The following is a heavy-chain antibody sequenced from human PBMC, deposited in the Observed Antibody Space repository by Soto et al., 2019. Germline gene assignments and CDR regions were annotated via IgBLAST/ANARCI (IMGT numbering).Heavy chain of an antibody. CDR2: INPSGGST. CDR1: GYTFTSYY. V-gene: IGHV1-46*03. CDR3: AREQSYSSSWNDAFDI. Sequence: QVQLVQSGAEVKKPGASVKVSCKASGYTFTSYYMHWVRQAPGQGLEWMGIINPSGGSTSYAQKLPGRVTMTRDTSPSTVYMELSSLRSEDTAVYYCAREQSYSSSWNDAFDIWGQGTMVTVSS. J-gene: IGHJ3*02. D-gene: IGHD6-13*01.